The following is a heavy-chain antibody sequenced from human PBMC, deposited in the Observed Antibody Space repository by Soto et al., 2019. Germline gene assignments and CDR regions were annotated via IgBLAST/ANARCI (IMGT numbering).Heavy chain of an antibody. J-gene: IGHJ4*02. CDR3: AREEDSSGYYPLDY. V-gene: IGHV1-18*04. CDR2: ISAYNGNT. D-gene: IGHD3-22*01. CDR1: GYTFTSYG. Sequence: ASVKVSCKVSGYTFTSYGISWVRQAPGQGLEWMGWISAYNGNTNYAQKLQGRVTMTTDTSTSTAYMELRSLRSDDTAVYYCAREEDSSGYYPLDYWGQGTLVTVSS.